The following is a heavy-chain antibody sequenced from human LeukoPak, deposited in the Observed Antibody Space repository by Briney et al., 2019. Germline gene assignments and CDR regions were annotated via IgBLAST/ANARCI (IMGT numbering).Heavy chain of an antibody. V-gene: IGHV3-30*18. CDR3: AKLFWVVPAAFDY. D-gene: IGHD2-2*01. J-gene: IGHJ4*02. Sequence: GGSLRLSCAASGFTFSSYGMHWVRQAPGKGLEWVAVISYDGSNKYYADSVKGRFTISRDNSKNTLYLQMNSLRAEDTAVYYCAKLFWVVPAAFDYWGQGTLVTVS. CDR1: GFTFSSYG. CDR2: ISYDGSNK.